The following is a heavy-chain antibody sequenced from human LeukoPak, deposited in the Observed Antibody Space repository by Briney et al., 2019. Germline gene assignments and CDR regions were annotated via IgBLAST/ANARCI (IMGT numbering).Heavy chain of an antibody. CDR3: ARDREYSSSYSSAPTENWFDP. CDR1: GGTFSCYT. V-gene: IGHV1-69*04. J-gene: IGHJ5*02. Sequence: SVKVSCKASGGTFSCYTISWVRQAPGQGLEWMGRIIPILGIANYAQKFQGRVTITADKSTSTAYMELSSLRSEDTAVYYCARDREYSSSYSSAPTENWFDPWGQGTLVTVSS. CDR2: IIPILGIA. D-gene: IGHD6-6*01.